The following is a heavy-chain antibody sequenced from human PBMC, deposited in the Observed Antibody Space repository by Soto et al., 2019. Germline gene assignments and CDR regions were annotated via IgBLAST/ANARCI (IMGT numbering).Heavy chain of an antibody. CDR2: INHSGST. Sequence: SETLSLTCAVSGGSVSSSNWWSWVRQPPGKGLEWIGEINHSGSTNYNPSLKSRVTISVDTSKNQFSLKLTSVTAADTAVYYCARDKITGLFDYWGQGTLVTVSS. CDR3: ARDKITGLFDY. J-gene: IGHJ4*02. CDR1: GGSVSSSNW. V-gene: IGHV4-4*02. D-gene: IGHD2-8*02.